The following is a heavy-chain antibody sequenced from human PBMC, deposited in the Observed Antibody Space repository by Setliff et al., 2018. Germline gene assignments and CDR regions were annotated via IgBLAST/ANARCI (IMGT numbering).Heavy chain of an antibody. CDR3: ARVPRLEWLLPTFDS. CDR2: ISGYNGNT. V-gene: IGHV1-18*01. J-gene: IGHJ4*02. D-gene: IGHD3-3*01. Sequence: ASVKVSCKASGYTFTTYGVAWVRQAPGQGLEWLGWISGYNGNTNYAQRFQGRVTTTIDTSTNTAYMELRSLTSDDTAVYYCARVPRLEWLLPTFDSWGQGTLVTVSS. CDR1: GYTFTTYG.